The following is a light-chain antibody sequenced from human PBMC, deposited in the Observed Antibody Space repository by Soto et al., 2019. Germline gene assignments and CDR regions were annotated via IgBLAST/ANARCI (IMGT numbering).Light chain of an antibody. V-gene: IGKV1-5*01. CDR3: QQYYTYWHM. CDR1: QSISDY. J-gene: IGKJ1*01. CDR2: DAS. Sequence: IQMTQSTATLSPHAGDRVIITCRASQSISDYLAWYQQKPGKAPKLLIYDASNLESGVPSTFSGSGSGTEFTLTISSLQPDDFATYYCQQYYTYWHMFGQPSNVDIK.